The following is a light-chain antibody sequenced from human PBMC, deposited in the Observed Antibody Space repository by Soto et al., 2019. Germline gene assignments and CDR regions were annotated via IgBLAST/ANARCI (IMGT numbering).Light chain of an antibody. V-gene: IGKV1-5*03. Sequence: DIQMTQSPSTLSASVGDRVTITCRASQSISSWLAWYQQKPGKAPKLLIYKASSLESGVPSRFSGSGSGTEFTLTIRSLQLDDFATYYCQQYNSYSPTFGQGTKVEIK. J-gene: IGKJ1*01. CDR3: QQYNSYSPT. CDR2: KAS. CDR1: QSISSW.